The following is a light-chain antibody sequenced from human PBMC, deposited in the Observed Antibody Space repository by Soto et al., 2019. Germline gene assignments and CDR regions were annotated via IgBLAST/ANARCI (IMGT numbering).Light chain of an antibody. CDR2: GAS. Sequence: EIVLTPSPGTLSLSPGERATLSCRASQSVSNSFLAWYQQKPGQAPRLLIYGASSRATGIPDRFSGSGSGTDFTLTISRLEPEDFAVYYCQQYNNWWTFGQGIKVDIK. V-gene: IGKV3-20*01. CDR1: QSVSNSF. CDR3: QQYNNWWT. J-gene: IGKJ1*01.